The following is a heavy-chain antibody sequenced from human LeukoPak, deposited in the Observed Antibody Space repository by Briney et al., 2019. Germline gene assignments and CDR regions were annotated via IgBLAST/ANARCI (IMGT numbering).Heavy chain of an antibody. CDR3: VKFGVDYDMGV. CDR2: IHYSGRA. D-gene: IGHD3-16*01. Sequence: SETLSLTCTISGDSISGSYWTWVRQPPGQGLEWIGQIHYSGRADYNPSLKRRITISVDTSKNQMSLTLTSVTAADTAIYYCVKFGVDYDMGVWGQGTTVTVSS. J-gene: IGHJ6*02. CDR1: GDSISGSY. V-gene: IGHV4-59*01.